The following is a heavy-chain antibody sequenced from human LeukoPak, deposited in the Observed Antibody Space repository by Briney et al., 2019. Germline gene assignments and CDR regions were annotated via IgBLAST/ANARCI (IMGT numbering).Heavy chain of an antibody. V-gene: IGHV1-8*01. CDR3: ARGREGYCSGGSCYLHYYFDS. Sequence: GASVKVSCKASGYTFTSYDITWVRQATGQGLEWMGWMNPNSGNAGYAQNFQGRVTMTRNTSISTAYMELNSLTSEDTAVYYRARGREGYCSGGSCYLHYYFDSWGQGTLVTVSS. J-gene: IGHJ4*02. CDR2: MNPNSGNA. CDR1: GYTFTSYD. D-gene: IGHD2-15*01.